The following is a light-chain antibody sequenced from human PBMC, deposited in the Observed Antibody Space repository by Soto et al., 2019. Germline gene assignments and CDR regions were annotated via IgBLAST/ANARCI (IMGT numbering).Light chain of an antibody. Sequence: QSVLTQPPSVSGALGQRVTISCTGSTSNIGAGFDVHWYQQFPGTAPKLLIFGNNNRPSGVPDRFSGSKSGTSASLAITGLQAEDEADYYCQSYDSSLSGSVVFGGGTKLTVL. CDR3: QSYDSSLSGSVV. CDR2: GNN. V-gene: IGLV1-40*01. J-gene: IGLJ2*01. CDR1: TSNIGAGFD.